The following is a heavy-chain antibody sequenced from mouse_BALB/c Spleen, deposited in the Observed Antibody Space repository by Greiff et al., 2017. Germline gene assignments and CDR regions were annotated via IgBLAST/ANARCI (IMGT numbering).Heavy chain of an antibody. CDR3: ARGPYDGYYGWFAY. V-gene: IGHV5-4*02. D-gene: IGHD2-3*01. CDR1: GFTFSDYY. Sequence: EVQVVESGGGLVKPGGSLKLSCAASGFTFSDYYMYWVRQTPEKRLEWVATISDGGSYTYYPDSVKGRFTISRDNAKNNLYLQMSSLKSEDTAMYYCARGPYDGYYGWFAYWGQGTLVTVSA. J-gene: IGHJ3*01. CDR2: ISDGGSYT.